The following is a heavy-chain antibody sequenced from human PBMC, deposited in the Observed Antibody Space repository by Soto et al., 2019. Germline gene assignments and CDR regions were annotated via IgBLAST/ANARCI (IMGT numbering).Heavy chain of an antibody. V-gene: IGHV3-21*01. J-gene: IGHJ6*02. CDR3: ARDRGYDAHDYYYNAMDV. Sequence: GYLRLCCLSSGFTFMTYNMNWVRRAPGTGLEWVSGIRGFSPYTFYAESVKGRFTISRDNAKNSLYLQMNSLRAEDTAVYYCARDRGYDAHDYYYNAMDVWGQGTTVTVSS. CDR1: GFTFMTYN. D-gene: IGHD2-15*01. CDR2: IRGFSPYT.